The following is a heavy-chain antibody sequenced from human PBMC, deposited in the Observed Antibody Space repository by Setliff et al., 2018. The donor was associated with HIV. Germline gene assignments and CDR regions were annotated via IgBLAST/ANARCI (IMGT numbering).Heavy chain of an antibody. CDR3: ARLDSSGYYRSFDV. D-gene: IGHD3-22*01. J-gene: IGHJ3*01. Sequence: GESLTISCKASGYPFTNYWTAWVRQMPGKGLEWMGIIHPRDFDIKYSQSFQGQVTISADKSLSTAYLQWNSLKASDTALYYCARLDSSGYYRSFDVWGQGTMVTVSS. CDR1: GYPFTNYW. CDR2: IHPRDFDI. V-gene: IGHV5-51*01.